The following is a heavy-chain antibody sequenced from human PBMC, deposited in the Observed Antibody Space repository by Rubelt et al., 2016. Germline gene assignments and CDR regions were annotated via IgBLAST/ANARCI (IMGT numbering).Heavy chain of an antibody. D-gene: IGHD4-11*01. V-gene: IGHV1-18*01. CDR1: GYTFTSYG. CDR2: ISAYNGNT. CDR3: ARGARRYSMDPRNAFDI. Sequence: QVQLVQSGAEVKKPGASVKVSCKASGYTFTSYGISWVRQAPGQGLEWMGWISAYNGNTNYAQKLQGRVTRTTDTSTSTAYMGLRSLRSDDTAVYYCARGARRYSMDPRNAFDIWGQGTMVTVSS. J-gene: IGHJ3*02.